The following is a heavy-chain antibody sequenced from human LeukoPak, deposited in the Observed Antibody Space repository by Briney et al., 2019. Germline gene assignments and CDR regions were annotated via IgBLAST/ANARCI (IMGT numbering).Heavy chain of an antibody. Sequence: GGSLRLSCVASGFTFSSYVMHWVRQAPGEGLEYVSGISGNGGSTYYANYVKGRFTISRDNSKNTLYLQMGSLRAEDMAVYYCASVTTHGVSHYEYKYWGQGTLVTVSS. V-gene: IGHV3-64*01. CDR3: ASVTTHGVSHYEYKY. D-gene: IGHD4-11*01. J-gene: IGHJ4*02. CDR1: GFTFSSYV. CDR2: ISGNGGST.